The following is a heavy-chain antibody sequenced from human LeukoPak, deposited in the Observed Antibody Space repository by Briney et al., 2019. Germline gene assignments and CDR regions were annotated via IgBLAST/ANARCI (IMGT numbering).Heavy chain of an antibody. J-gene: IGHJ4*02. V-gene: IGHV3-66*01. CDR3: ALDYYDSSGPNV. Sequence: PGGSLRLSCAASGFTVSSNYMSWVRQAPGKGLEWVSVIYSGGSTYYADSVKGRFTISRDNSKNTLYLQMSSLRAEDTAVYYCALDYYDSSGPNVRGQGTLVTVSS. D-gene: IGHD3-22*01. CDR1: GFTVSSNY. CDR2: IYSGGST.